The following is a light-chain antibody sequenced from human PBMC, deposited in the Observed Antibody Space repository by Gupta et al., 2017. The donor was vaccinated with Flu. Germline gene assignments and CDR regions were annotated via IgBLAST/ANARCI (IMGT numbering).Light chain of an antibody. Sequence: SIALQQPPSASAPPGQTARITCPGDALPKQYAYWYQQKPGQAPVLVIYKDSERPSGIPERFSGSSSGTTVTLTISGVQAEDEADYYCQSADSSGTYVVFGGGTKLTVL. CDR3: QSADSSGTYVV. J-gene: IGLJ2*01. CDR2: KDS. CDR1: ALPKQY. V-gene: IGLV3-25*02.